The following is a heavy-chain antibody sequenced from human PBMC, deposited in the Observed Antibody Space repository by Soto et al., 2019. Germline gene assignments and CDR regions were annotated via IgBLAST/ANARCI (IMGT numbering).Heavy chain of an antibody. CDR2: IYPGDSDT. Sequence: PGESLKVSCTGSGYSFTRYWIGWVRQMPGKGLEWMGIIYPGDSDTRYSPSFQGQVTISADKSISTAYLKLSSVTAADTAVYYCAREGVRLGYVGSQYYFDYWGQGTLVTVSS. V-gene: IGHV5-51*01. CDR3: AREGVRLGYVGSQYYFDY. D-gene: IGHD3-16*01. CDR1: GYSFTRYW. J-gene: IGHJ4*02.